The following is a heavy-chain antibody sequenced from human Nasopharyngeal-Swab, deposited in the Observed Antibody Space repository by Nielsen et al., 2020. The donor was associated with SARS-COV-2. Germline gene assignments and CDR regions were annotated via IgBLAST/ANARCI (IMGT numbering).Heavy chain of an antibody. CDR3: ARASPDCSSTSCPYYYYYYMDV. Sequence: WIRQPPGKGLEWVSVIYSCGSTYYADSVKGRFTISRDNAKNSLYLQMNSLRAEDTAVYYCARASPDCSSTSCPYYYYYYMDVWGKGTTVTVSS. J-gene: IGHJ6*03. D-gene: IGHD2-2*01. CDR2: IYSCGST. V-gene: IGHV3-66*03.